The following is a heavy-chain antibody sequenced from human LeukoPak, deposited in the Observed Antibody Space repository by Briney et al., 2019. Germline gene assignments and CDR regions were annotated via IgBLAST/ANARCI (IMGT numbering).Heavy chain of an antibody. CDR3: ARDSSYYFDY. D-gene: IGHD3-10*01. J-gene: IGHJ4*02. Sequence: GGSLRLSCAASGCTFSSYSMHWVRQAPGKGLEWVAAIWYDGSNKYYADSVKGRFTISRDNSKNTLYLQMNSLRAEDTAVYYCARDSSYYFDYWGQGTLVTVSS. CDR1: GCTFSSYS. CDR2: IWYDGSNK. V-gene: IGHV3-33*08.